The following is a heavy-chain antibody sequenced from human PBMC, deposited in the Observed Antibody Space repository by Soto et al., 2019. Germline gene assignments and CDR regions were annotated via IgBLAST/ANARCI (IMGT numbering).Heavy chain of an antibody. CDR2: IYYSGST. CDR3: ARLPGNWFDP. J-gene: IGHJ5*02. Sequence: SDTLSLTCTVSGGSVSSGSYYWSWIRQPPGKGLEWIGYIYYSGSTNYNPSLKSRVTISVDTSKNQFSLKLSSVTAADTAVYYCARLPGNWFDPWGQGTLVTVSS. D-gene: IGHD1-1*01. CDR1: GGSVSSGSYY. V-gene: IGHV4-61*01.